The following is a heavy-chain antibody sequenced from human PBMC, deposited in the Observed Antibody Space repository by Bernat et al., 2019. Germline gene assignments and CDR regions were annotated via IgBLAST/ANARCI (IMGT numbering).Heavy chain of an antibody. CDR2: ISYDGSNK. J-gene: IGHJ6*02. CDR1: GFTFSSYG. Sequence: QVQLVESGGGVVQPGRSLRLSCAASGFTFSSYGMHWVRQAPGKGLEWVAVISYDGSNKYYADSVKGRFTISRDNSKNTLYLQMNSLRAEDTAVYYCAKDDFGYPATAYGMDVWGQGTMVTVSS. D-gene: IGHD6-25*01. CDR3: AKDDFGYPATAYGMDV. V-gene: IGHV3-30*18.